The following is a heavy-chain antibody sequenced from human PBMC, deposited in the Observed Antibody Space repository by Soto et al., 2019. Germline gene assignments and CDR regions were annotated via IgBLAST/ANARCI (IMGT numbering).Heavy chain of an antibody. V-gene: IGHV1-2*02. CDR1: GYTFTHYF. D-gene: IGHD1-7*01. CDR2: INPKSGDT. J-gene: IGHJ4*02. Sequence: QVRLMQSGPEVRRPGASVTVSCKASGYTFTHYFIHWVRRAPGQGLEWMGYINPKSGDTHYSQTFRGRVSMTRDASTDTANMGLSSLKSDGTAVYFCARVPGHKNSRGDFWGQGTAITVSS. CDR3: ARVPGHKNSRGDF.